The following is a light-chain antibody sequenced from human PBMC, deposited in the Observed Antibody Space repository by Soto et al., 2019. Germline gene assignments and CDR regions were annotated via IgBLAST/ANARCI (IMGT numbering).Light chain of an antibody. V-gene: IGKV3-11*01. J-gene: IGKJ4*01. CDR2: DAS. CDR3: QHRYNWPLT. CDR1: QSVSSY. Sequence: EIVLTQSPATLSLSPGDRATLSCRASQSVSSYLAWYQQKPGQAPRLLIYDASNRATGIPARFSGSGSGTDFSLTISSLEPEDVAVYYCQHRYNWPLTFGGGTKVEIK.